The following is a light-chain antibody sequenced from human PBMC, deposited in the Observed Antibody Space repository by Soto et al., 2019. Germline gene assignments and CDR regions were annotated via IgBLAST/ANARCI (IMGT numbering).Light chain of an antibody. V-gene: IGLV2-8*01. J-gene: IGLJ3*02. CDR1: SSDVGGYDR. CDR3: ASYVGRDDMM. Sequence: QSALTQPPSASGAPGQSVTISCTGTSSDVGGYDRVSWFQQHPGKAPKLIIYGVTDRISGVPYRFSGSKSGNTASLTVSGLPDEDEADYFCASYVGRDDMMFGGWTKRTVL. CDR2: GVT.